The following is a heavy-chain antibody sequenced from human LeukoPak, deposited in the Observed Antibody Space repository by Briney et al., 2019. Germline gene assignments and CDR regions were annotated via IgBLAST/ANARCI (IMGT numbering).Heavy chain of an antibody. V-gene: IGHV3-48*03. CDR3: VRGWSDSGSYPFDY. J-gene: IGHJ4*02. Sequence: PGGSLRLSCAASGFTFSSYEMNWVRQAPGKGLEWVSYISSSGSTIYYADSVKGRFTISRDNAKNSLYLQMNSLRAEDTAVYYCVRGWSDSGSYPFDYWGQGTLSPSPQ. CDR1: GFTFSSYE. CDR2: ISSSGSTI. D-gene: IGHD1-26*01.